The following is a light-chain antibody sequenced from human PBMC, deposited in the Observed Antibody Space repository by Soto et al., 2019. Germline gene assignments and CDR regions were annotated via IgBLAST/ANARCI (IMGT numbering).Light chain of an antibody. J-gene: IGKJ5*01. CDR3: QQYEDLAT. V-gene: IGKV1-33*01. CDR1: QNINNY. Sequence: DIQMTQSPSSLSASVGDRVTITCQARQNINNYLNWYQQKPGRAPKLLIYAASTLEAGVPSRFRRGGSATDFTFTSRRLQPEDIASYYCQQYEDLATFGQGTRLEIK. CDR2: AAS.